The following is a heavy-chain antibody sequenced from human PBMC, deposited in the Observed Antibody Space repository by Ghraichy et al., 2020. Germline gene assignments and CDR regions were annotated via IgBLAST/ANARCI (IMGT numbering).Heavy chain of an antibody. V-gene: IGHV4-59*11. CDR3: SRGDWVTPRL. CDR2: RYYNANA. Sequence: SETLSLTCTVFGDSLTNHYWNWSRQRPGKGLEWLGYRYYNANANYKPSLKSRLNISVDTSKNQVFLKLSSVTAADTAVYYCSRGDWVTPRLWGQGTLVTVSS. J-gene: IGHJ4*02. D-gene: IGHD4-23*01. CDR1: GDSLTNHY.